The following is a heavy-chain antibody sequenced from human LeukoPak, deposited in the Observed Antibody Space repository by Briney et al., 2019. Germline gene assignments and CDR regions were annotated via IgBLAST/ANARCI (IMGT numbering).Heavy chain of an antibody. CDR1: GFTFSDYY. V-gene: IGHV3-11*01. CDR2: ISSSGSIT. CDR3: ARENWNDDGMHL. D-gene: IGHD1-1*01. J-gene: IGHJ6*02. Sequence: PGGSLRLSCAASGFTFSDYYMSWVRQAPGKGLEWLSYISSSGSITYYADSVKGRFTISRDNGKSSLYLQMSSLRAEDTAMYYCARENWNDDGMHLWGQGTTVTVSS.